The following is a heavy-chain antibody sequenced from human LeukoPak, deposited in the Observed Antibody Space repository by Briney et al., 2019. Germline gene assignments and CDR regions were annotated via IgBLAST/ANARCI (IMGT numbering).Heavy chain of an antibody. Sequence: SSETLSLTCAVYGGSFSGYYWSWVRQAPGKGLEWVSDISGSGGSTYSTDSVRGRFTISRDTSKNTLFLQMNSLRVEDTAVYYCAKGRSSTSSARADYFDYWGQGTLATVSS. CDR1: GGSFSGYY. CDR2: ISGSGGST. D-gene: IGHD2-2*01. V-gene: IGHV3-23*01. CDR3: AKGRSSTSSARADYFDY. J-gene: IGHJ4*02.